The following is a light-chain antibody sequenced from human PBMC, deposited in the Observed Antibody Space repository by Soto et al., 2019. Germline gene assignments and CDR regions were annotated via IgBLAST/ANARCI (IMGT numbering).Light chain of an antibody. V-gene: IGKV3-20*01. CDR1: QSVSSSY. J-gene: IGKJ5*01. Sequence: IVLTQSPGTRSLSPGERATLSCRASQSVSSSYLAWYQQKPGQAPRLLIYGASSRATGIPDRFSGSGSGTDFTLTISRLETEDFALYYCQQYGSSPTITFGQGARLEIK. CDR2: GAS. CDR3: QQYGSSPTIT.